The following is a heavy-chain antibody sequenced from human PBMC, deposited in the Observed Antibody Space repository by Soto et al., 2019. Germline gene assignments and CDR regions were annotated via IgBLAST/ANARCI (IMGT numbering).Heavy chain of an antibody. CDR1: GGSFSSYA. CDR3: ATSTADPSSSSWLFDY. D-gene: IGHD6-13*01. J-gene: IGHJ4*02. V-gene: IGHV1-69*06. Sequence: SVKVSCKASGGSFSSYASRLVRQAPRQGLEWMGGIIPIFGTANYAQKFQGRVTITADKSTSTAYMELSSLRSEDTAVYYCATSTADPSSSSWLFDYWGQGTLVTVSS. CDR2: IIPIFGTA.